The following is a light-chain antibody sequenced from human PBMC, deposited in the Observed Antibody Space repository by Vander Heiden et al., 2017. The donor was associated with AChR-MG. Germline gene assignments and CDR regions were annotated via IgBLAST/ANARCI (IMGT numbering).Light chain of an antibody. V-gene: IGKV1-39*01. CDR3: QQSHTIPYT. CDR1: QSISNY. CDR2: GAS. J-gene: IGKJ3*01. Sequence: DIQMTQSPSSLSASVGDTVNITCWASQSISNYLNWYQQKPEKAPKVLMFGASSLQRGVPLRFTGSGSGTDFTLTITSLQAEDFASYYCQQSHTIPYTFGPGTKVDL.